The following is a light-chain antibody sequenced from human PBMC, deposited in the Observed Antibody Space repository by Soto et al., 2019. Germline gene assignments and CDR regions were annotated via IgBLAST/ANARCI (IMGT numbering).Light chain of an antibody. V-gene: IGKV3-20*01. CDR1: QSVSTNH. Sequence: EIVMTQSPATLSVSPGERVTLSCRASQSVSTNHLGWYQQKPGQAPRLLIYATSTRASGIPNRFSGSGSGTDFTLTISRLEPEDFAVYYCQQYGSSPFNFGPGTKVDNK. CDR3: QQYGSSPFN. CDR2: ATS. J-gene: IGKJ3*01.